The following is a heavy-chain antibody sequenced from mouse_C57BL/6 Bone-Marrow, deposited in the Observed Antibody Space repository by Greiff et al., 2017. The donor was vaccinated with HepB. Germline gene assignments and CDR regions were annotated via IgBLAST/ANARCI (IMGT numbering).Heavy chain of an antibody. Sequence: QVQLQQPGAELVMPGASVKLSCKASGYTFTSYWMHWVKQRPGQGLEWIGEIDPSDSYTNYNQKFKGKSTFTVDKSSSTAYMPLSSLTSEDSAVYYCARDGAHYYGSSYNYWGQGTTLTVSS. CDR2: IDPSDSYT. CDR1: GYTFTSYW. V-gene: IGHV1-69*01. J-gene: IGHJ2*01. CDR3: ARDGAHYYGSSYNY. D-gene: IGHD1-1*01.